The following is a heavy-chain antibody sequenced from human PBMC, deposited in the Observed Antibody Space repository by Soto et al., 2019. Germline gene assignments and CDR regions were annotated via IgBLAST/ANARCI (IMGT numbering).Heavy chain of an antibody. CDR3: ARDRYGSSWYGGYYYYYGMDV. J-gene: IGHJ6*02. CDR1: GFTFSDSY. D-gene: IGHD6-13*01. V-gene: IGHV3-11*06. CDR2: ISSSSSYT. Sequence: PVGSLRLSCAASGFTFSDSYMSWIRQDPGKGLEWVSYISSSSSYTNYADSVKGRFTISRDNAKNSLYLQMNSLRAEDTAVYYCARDRYGSSWYGGYYYYYGMDVWGQGTTVTVSS.